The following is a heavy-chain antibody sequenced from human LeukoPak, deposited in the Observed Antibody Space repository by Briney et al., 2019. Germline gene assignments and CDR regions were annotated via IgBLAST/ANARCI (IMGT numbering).Heavy chain of an antibody. Sequence: ASVTVCCEASGYTFTGYYMHWVRQAPGQGLGRMGWINPNSGDTNYAQKFQGRVTMTRDTSISTAYMELSRLRSDDTAVYYCARRYFDWRYGMDVWGQGTTVTVSS. CDR3: ARRYFDWRYGMDV. CDR1: GYTFTGYY. J-gene: IGHJ6*02. V-gene: IGHV1-2*02. D-gene: IGHD3-9*01. CDR2: INPNSGDT.